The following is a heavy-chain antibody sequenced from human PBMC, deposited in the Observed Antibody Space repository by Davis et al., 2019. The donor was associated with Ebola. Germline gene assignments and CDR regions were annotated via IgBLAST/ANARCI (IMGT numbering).Heavy chain of an antibody. J-gene: IGHJ4*02. V-gene: IGHV5-51*01. CDR2: IYPGDSDT. Sequence: GESLKISCSGSGYSLTSHWLGLVRPMPGKGLEWMGIIYPGDSDTRYSPSFQGPVTISADKSISTAYLQWNSLKASDTAMYYCARPPYRSSWSFFDYWGQGTLVAVSS. CDR3: ARPPYRSSWSFFDY. CDR1: GYSLTSHW. D-gene: IGHD6-13*01.